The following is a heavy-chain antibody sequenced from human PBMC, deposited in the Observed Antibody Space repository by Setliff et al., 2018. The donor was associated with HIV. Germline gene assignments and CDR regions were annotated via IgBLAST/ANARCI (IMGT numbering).Heavy chain of an antibody. V-gene: IGHV4-34*01. CDR1: GGSFSNYY. D-gene: IGHD2-21*02. J-gene: IGHJ3*02. CDR3: ARGQGCGGGCHYAFEM. Sequence: SETLSLTCTVYGGSFSNYYTNWIRQPPGKGLEWIGELSPSGTTRSNPSLQSRVTISLDTSNNQFSLKLTSVTAADTAVYYCARGQGCGGGCHYAFEMWGQGTMVTVSS. CDR2: LSPSGTT.